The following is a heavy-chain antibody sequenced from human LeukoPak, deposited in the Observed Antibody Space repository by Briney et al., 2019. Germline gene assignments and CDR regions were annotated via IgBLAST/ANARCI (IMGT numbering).Heavy chain of an antibody. Sequence: GASVKVSCKASGGTFSSYAISWVRQAPGQGLEWMGRIIPILGIANYAQKFQGRVTITADKSTSTAYMELSSLRSEDTAVYYCAREVYYDSSGYHRWFDPWGQGTLVTVSS. CDR1: GGTFSSYA. CDR3: AREVYYDSSGYHRWFDP. D-gene: IGHD3-22*01. J-gene: IGHJ5*02. V-gene: IGHV1-69*04. CDR2: IIPILGIA.